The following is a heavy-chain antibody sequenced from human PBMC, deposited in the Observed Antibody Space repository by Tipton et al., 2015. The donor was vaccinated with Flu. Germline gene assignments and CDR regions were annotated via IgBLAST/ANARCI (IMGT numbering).Heavy chain of an antibody. D-gene: IGHD2-2*01. V-gene: IGHV4-59*01. CDR1: GGSITSYY. J-gene: IGHJ4*02. Sequence: TLSLTCTVSGGSITSYYWSWIRQPPGKGLEWIGYVYYGGNTKYNPSLRGRVTISVDMPKNQISLKLTSVTAADTAVYYCARDPSLGMPDSFDYWGQGILVTASS. CDR2: VYYGGNT. CDR3: ARDPSLGMPDSFDY.